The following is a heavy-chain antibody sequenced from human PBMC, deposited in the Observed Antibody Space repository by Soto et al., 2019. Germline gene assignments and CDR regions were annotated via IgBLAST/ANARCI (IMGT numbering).Heavy chain of an antibody. J-gene: IGHJ6*03. V-gene: IGHV1-2*04. D-gene: IGHD5-18*01. Sequence: GASVKVSCKASGYTFTGYYMHWVRQAPGQGLEWMGWINPNSGGTNYAQKFQGWVTMTRDTSISTAYMELSRLRSDDTAVYYCARGAGVDTAMVHYYMDVWGKGTTVTVSS. CDR2: INPNSGGT. CDR1: GYTFTGYY. CDR3: ARGAGVDTAMVHYYMDV.